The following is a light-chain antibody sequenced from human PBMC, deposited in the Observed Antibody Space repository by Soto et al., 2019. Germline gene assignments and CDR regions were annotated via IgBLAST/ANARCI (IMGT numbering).Light chain of an antibody. CDR3: LQQNTSTWT. CDR1: QDIRND. Sequence: DIQMTQSPSSLSASVGDRVTITCRPSQDIRNDLGWFQLKPGKAPKRLIYAASRLQSGVPSRFSGSGSGTEFTLTISSLQPEDFASYYCLQQNTSTWTFGPGTKVDIK. V-gene: IGKV1-17*01. J-gene: IGKJ1*01. CDR2: AAS.